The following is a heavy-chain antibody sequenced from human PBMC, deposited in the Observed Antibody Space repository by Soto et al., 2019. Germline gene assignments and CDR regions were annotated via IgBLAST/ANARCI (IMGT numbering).Heavy chain of an antibody. D-gene: IGHD6-19*01. CDR2: EYSGST. J-gene: IGHJ4*02. CDR3: ATYTSGGGGRGY. Sequence: QVQLQESGPGLVTPSETLSLTCTVSGASITRDHWNWIRQPPGKGLEWIGEYSGSTNYNPSLKSRVTISVDTPKNQFPLKLSSVTAADTAVYFWATYTSGGGGRGYWGQGTLVTVSS. CDR1: GASITRDH. V-gene: IGHV4-59*08.